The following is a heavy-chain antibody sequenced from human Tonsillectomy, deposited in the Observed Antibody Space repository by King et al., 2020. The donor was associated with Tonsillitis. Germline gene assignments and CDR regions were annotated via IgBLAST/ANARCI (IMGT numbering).Heavy chain of an antibody. CDR2: INPRGGSV. V-gene: IGHV1-46*01. J-gene: IGHJ4*02. Sequence: VQLVESGTEVKKPGASVKVSCTAFGYTFTHHYLHWVRQAPGQGLEWMGVINPRGGSVSLAQKFDNRVTLTADTSANTVQMELSDLRSDDTAVYSCARDSGTRYYDNGGNLYDTSQTNFFDTWGLGTLVTVSS. CDR3: ARDSGTRYYDNGGNLYDTSQTNFFDT. CDR1: GYTFTHHY. D-gene: IGHD3-22*01.